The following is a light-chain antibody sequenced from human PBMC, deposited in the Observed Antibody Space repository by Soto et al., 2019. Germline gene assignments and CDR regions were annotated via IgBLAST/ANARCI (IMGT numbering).Light chain of an antibody. CDR2: GAS. J-gene: IGKJ5*01. CDR3: QQYGSSPPIT. CDR1: QSVSSNY. Sequence: ESVLTQSPGTLSLSPGERATVSCRASQSVSSNYLAWYQQKPGQAPRLLIYGASTRATGIPDRFSGSGSGTDFTLTISRLEPEDFAVYYCQQYGSSPPITFGQGKR. V-gene: IGKV3-20*01.